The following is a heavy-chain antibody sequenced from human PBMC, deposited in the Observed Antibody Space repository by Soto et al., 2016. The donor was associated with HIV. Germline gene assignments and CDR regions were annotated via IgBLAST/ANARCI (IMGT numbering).Heavy chain of an antibody. CDR1: GFTVSSNY. J-gene: IGHJ4*02. Sequence: EVQLVESGGGLVQPGGSLRLSCAASGFTVSSNYITWVRQAPGKGLEWVSVMYSGGSTNYADSVKGRFTISRDNSKNTLYLQMNSLRVEDTAIYYCASNSRGYTYGDFDYVGQGTLVTVSS. D-gene: IGHD5-18*01. V-gene: IGHV3-66*01. CDR2: MYSGGST. CDR3: ASNSRGYTYGDFDY.